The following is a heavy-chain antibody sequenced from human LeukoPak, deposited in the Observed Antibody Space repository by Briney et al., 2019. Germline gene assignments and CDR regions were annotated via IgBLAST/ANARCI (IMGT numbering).Heavy chain of an antibody. Sequence: GGSLRLSCAASGFTFSSYGMHWVRQAPGKGLEWVAVISYDGSNKYYADSVQGRFTISRDNSKNTLYLQMSSLRAEDTAVYYCAKAEGGYYYYGMDVWGQGTTVTVSS. CDR2: ISYDGSNK. CDR3: AKAEGGYYYYGMDV. V-gene: IGHV3-30*18. CDR1: GFTFSSYG. J-gene: IGHJ6*02. D-gene: IGHD1-14*01.